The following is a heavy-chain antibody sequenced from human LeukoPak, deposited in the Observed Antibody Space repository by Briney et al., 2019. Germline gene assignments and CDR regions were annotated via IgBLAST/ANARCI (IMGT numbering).Heavy chain of an antibody. CDR2: IWYDGSNK. CDR1: GLTFSRYG. CDR3: ARDPPMYYYDEPGSRDAFDI. J-gene: IGHJ3*02. Sequence: GGSLRLSCAASGLTFSRYGMHWVRQAPGKGLEGVAVIWYDGSNKYYAESVKGRFTISRDNSKNTLHLQMNSLRAEDTAVYYCARDPPMYYYDEPGSRDAFDIWGQGTMVTVSS. V-gene: IGHV3-33*01. D-gene: IGHD3-22*01.